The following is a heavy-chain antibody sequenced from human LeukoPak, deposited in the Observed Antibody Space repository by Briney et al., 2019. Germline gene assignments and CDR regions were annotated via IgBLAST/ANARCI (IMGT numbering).Heavy chain of an antibody. CDR2: ISSGSSPK. D-gene: IGHD3-16*01. J-gene: IGHJ4*02. Sequence: GGSLRLSCAASGFTFDIYGMNWMRQAPGKGLEWVSHISSGSSPKYYADSVRGRFTISRGNAKKSLYLQMNSLRVEDTAVYYCARGDDGAYWGQGTLVTVSS. CDR3: ARGDDGAY. CDR1: GFTFDIYG. V-gene: IGHV3-48*04.